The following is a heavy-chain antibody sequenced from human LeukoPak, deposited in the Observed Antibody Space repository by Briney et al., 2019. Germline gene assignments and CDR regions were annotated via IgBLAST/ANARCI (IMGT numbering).Heavy chain of an antibody. J-gene: IGHJ5*02. CDR2: ISAYTGST. D-gene: IGHD6-6*01. V-gene: IGHV1-18*01. CDR3: ARPEYSSSGNWFDP. Sequence: ASVTVSCKASGYTFTSYGISWVRQAPGQGLEWMGWISAYTGSTNYAQILQGRVTMTTDTSTSTPYMELRSLRSDDTAVYYCARPEYSSSGNWFDPWGQGTLVTVSS. CDR1: GYTFTSYG.